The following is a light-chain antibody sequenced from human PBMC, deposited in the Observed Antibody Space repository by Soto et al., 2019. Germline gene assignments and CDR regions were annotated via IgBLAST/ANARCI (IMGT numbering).Light chain of an antibody. CDR2: RNN. CDR3: AAWDDSLSGPNVV. V-gene: IGLV1-47*01. Sequence: QSVLTQPPSASGPPGQRVTISCSGSSSNIGSNYVYWYQQLPGTAPKLLIYRNNQRPSGVPDRFSGSKSGTSASLAISGLRSEDEADYYCAAWDDSLSGPNVVFGGGTQLTVL. J-gene: IGLJ2*01. CDR1: SSNIGSNY.